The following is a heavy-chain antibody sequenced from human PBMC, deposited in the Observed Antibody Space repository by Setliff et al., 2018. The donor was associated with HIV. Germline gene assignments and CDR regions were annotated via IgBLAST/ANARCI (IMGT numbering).Heavy chain of an antibody. J-gene: IGHJ4*02. CDR1: GGSISSTNYF. D-gene: IGHD5-12*01. Sequence: LSLTCTVSGGSISSTNYFWGWIRQPPGKGLEWIGTIYYHGSTYYNPSLKSRVTLSIDMSKNQFSLKMGSVTAADTAVYYCTRLAGGYNMIDYWGQGTLVTAPQ. V-gene: IGHV4-39*07. CDR3: TRLAGGYNMIDY. CDR2: IYYHGST.